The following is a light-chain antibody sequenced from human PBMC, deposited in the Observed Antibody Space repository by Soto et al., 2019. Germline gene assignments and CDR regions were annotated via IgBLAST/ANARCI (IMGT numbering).Light chain of an antibody. V-gene: IGKV1-13*02. CDR2: DVS. CDR1: QGVNVA. J-gene: IGKJ4*01. CDR3: QQHGSFPFT. Sequence: AIQLTQSPSSLSAFVGDRVTITCRASQGVNVALVWYQQKPGKPPKLLVYDVSTLERGVPSRFSGSGYGTDFTLTISSLQPEDIATYYCQQHGSFPFTFGGGAKVEI.